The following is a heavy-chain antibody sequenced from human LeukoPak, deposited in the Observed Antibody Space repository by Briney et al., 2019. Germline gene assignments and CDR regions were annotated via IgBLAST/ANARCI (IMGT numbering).Heavy chain of an antibody. CDR1: GFTFSSYG. D-gene: IGHD3-16*01. V-gene: IGHV3-30*02. CDR3: VKEGVEYSYSYGDY. Sequence: QAGGSLRLSCAASGFTFSSYGMHWVRQAPGKGLEWVAFIQYHGTNKYYAESMKGRITISRDNAENTLYLQMNNLRPDDTAFYFCVKEGVEYSYSYGDYWGQGTLVTVSS. J-gene: IGHJ4*02. CDR2: IQYHGTNK.